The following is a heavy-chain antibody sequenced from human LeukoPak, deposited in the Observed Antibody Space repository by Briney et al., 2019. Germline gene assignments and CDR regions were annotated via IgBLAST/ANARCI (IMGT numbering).Heavy chain of an antibody. D-gene: IGHD1-26*01. V-gene: IGHV4-38-2*02. CDR1: GYSISSGHY. J-gene: IGHJ6*02. CDR3: AIGGRGSYYPYYYYGMDV. CDR2: IYHSGST. Sequence: SETLSLTCTVSGYSISSGHYWGWIRQPPGKGLEWIGSIYHSGSTYYNPSLKSRVTISVDTSKNQFSLKLNSVTAADTAVYYCAIGGRGSYYPYYYYGMDVWGQGTTVTVSS.